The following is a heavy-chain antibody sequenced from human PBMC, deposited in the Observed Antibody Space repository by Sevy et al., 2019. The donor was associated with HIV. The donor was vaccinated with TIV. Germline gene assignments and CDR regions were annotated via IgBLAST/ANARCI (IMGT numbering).Heavy chain of an antibody. Sequence: GGSLRLSCAASGFTFSSYAMHWVRQAPGKGLECVAVISYDGSNKYYADSVKGRFTISRDNSKNTLYLQMNSLRAEDTAVYYCARAKGSGSYQPFDYWGQGTLVTVSS. CDR1: GFTFSSYA. CDR3: ARAKGSGSYQPFDY. D-gene: IGHD1-26*01. V-gene: IGHV3-30-3*01. CDR2: ISYDGSNK. J-gene: IGHJ4*02.